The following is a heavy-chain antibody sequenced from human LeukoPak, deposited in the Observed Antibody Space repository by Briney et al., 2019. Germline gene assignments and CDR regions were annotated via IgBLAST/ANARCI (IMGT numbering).Heavy chain of an antibody. CDR1: SGSIGSFY. CDR3: TRAGSADPFEH. J-gene: IGHJ4*02. CDR2: INFSGST. V-gene: IGHV4-59*08. Sequence: SETLCLTCTISSGSIGSFYWSWIRQPPGKGLEWIGYINFSGSTKSNSALESRVTISMDTSKNQFSLKLNSVTAADTAVYYCTRAGSADPFEHWGQGTLVTVSS. D-gene: IGHD6-13*01.